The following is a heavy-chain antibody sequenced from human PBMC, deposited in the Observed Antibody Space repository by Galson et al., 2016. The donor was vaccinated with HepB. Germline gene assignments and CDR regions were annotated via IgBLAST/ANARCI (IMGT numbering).Heavy chain of an antibody. V-gene: IGHV3-7*01. CDR1: GFTFSSNW. D-gene: IGHD1-26*01. CDR2: INPDGSQT. Sequence: SLRLSCAASGFTFSSNWMGWVRQSPGKGLEWVANINPDGSQTYYADSVKGRFTISRDNSKNTLFLQMNSLRAEDTAVYYCAKEPAPVGSYGVYYYYGMDVWGQGTTVTVSS. CDR3: AKEPAPVGSYGVYYYYGMDV. J-gene: IGHJ6*02.